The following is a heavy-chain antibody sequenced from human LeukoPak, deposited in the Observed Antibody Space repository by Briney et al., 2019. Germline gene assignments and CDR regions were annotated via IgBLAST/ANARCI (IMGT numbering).Heavy chain of an antibody. CDR1: GYTSTGYY. CDR3: ARFGYCSGGSCYANWFDP. D-gene: IGHD2-15*01. V-gene: IGHV1-2*02. J-gene: IGHJ5*02. Sequence: SVNLSCKASGYTSTGYYMHWVRQAPGQGLEWEGWINPNSGGTNYAQKFQGRFTMTRDPSISTAYMELSRLRSEDTAVYYCARFGYCSGGSCYANWFDPWGQGTLVTVSS. CDR2: INPNSGGT.